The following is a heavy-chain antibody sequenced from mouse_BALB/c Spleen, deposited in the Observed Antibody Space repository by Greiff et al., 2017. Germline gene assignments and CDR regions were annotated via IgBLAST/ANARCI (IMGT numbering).Heavy chain of an antibody. CDR2: IDPANGNT. J-gene: IGHJ2*01. CDR3: ARGLSGTVYYFDY. D-gene: IGHD4-1*01. CDR1: GFNIKDTY. Sequence: VQLQQSGAELVKPGASVKLSCTASGFNIKDTYMHWVKQRPEQGLEWIGRIDPANGNTKYDPKFQGKATITADTSSNTAYLQLSSLTSEDTAVYYCARGLSGTVYYFDYWGQGTTLTVSS. V-gene: IGHV14-3*02.